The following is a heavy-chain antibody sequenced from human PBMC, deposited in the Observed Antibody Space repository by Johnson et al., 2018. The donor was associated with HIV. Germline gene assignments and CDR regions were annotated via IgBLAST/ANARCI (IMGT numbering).Heavy chain of an antibody. J-gene: IGHJ3*02. CDR2: ISYDGSNK. Sequence: QVQLVESGGGLIQPGGSLRLSCAASGFTFSSYGMHWVRQAPGKGLEWVALISYDGSNKYYADSVKGRFTISRDNAKNSLYLQMNSLRAEDTAVYYCARETRGSSYYSAAFDIWGQGTMVAVS. CDR3: ARETRGSSYYSAAFDI. D-gene: IGHD1-26*01. CDR1: GFTFSSYG. V-gene: IGHV3-30*03.